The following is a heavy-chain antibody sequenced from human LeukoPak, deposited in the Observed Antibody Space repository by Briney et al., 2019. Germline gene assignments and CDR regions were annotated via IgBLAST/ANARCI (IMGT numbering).Heavy chain of an antibody. D-gene: IGHD6-19*01. V-gene: IGHV3-30-3*01. CDR1: GFTFSNYA. CDR3: ARDWGRRYSSGWYGDFDY. CDR2: ISYDGSDK. J-gene: IGHJ4*02. Sequence: GGSLRLSCAASGFTFSNYAMHWVRQAPGKGLEWVAVISYDGSDKYYADSEKGRFTISRDNSKSTLYLQMNSLRPEDTAVYYCARDWGRRYSSGWYGDFDYWGQGTLVTVSS.